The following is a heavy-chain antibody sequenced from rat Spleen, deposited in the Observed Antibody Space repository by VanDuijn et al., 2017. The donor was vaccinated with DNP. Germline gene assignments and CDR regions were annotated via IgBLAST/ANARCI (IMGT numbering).Heavy chain of an antibody. J-gene: IGHJ1*01. D-gene: IGHD1-11*01. Sequence: EVQLQESGPGLVKPSQSLSLTCSVTVYSLPSTYWAWLRKFPGNNMAWMGYINYSGATAYNPSLRSRISITRDTSKNQFFLQLNSVTTEDTATYYCARGLNYGGYIYSWYFDFWGPGTLVTVSS. CDR1: VYSLPSTY. V-gene: IGHV3-1*01. CDR3: ARGLNYGGYIYSWYFDF. CDR2: INYSGAT.